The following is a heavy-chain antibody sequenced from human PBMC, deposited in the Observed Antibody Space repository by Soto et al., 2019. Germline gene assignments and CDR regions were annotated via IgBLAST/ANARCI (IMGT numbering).Heavy chain of an antibody. D-gene: IGHD3-22*01. CDR3: ARDGNLNYYGPSGYYFDS. CDR1: CYTFTSYV. V-gene: IGHV1-18*01. J-gene: IGHJ4*02. CDR2: ISAYNGNT. Sequence: ASVNVSCKDSCYTFTSYVSSWVRQAPGQGLELMGWISAYNGNTNYSQKLQGRVTMTTDTSTSTAYMELRSLRSDDTAVYYCARDGNLNYYGPSGYYFDSWGQGTLVTVSS.